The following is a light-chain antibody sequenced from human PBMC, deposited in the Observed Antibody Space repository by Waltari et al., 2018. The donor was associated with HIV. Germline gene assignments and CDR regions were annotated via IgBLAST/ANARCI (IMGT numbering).Light chain of an antibody. J-gene: IGKJ4*01. V-gene: IGKV1-13*02. Sequence: AIQLTQSPSSLSASVGDRVTITCRASQGISSALVWYQQKPGKAPKLLIYDASTLESGVPSRFSGSGSGTDFTLTISSLQPEDFATYYCQQFNSHPLTFGGGTKVEIK. CDR3: QQFNSHPLT. CDR2: DAS. CDR1: QGISSA.